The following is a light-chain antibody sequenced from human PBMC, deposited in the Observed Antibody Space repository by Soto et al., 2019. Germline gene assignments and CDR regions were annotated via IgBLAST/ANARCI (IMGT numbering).Light chain of an antibody. CDR2: EVS. CDR3: QYYDSSLTTFV. J-gene: IGLJ1*01. V-gene: IGLV2-8*01. Sequence: QSVLTQPPSASGSPGQSVTISCTGTSSDVGGYNYVSWYQQHPGKAPKLMIYEVSKRPSGVPDRFSGSKSGNTASLTVSGLQAEDEADYYCQYYDSSLTTFVFGTGTKVTVL. CDR1: SSDVGGYNY.